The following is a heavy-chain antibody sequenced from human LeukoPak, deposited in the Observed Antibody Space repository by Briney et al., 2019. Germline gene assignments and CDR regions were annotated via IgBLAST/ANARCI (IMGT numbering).Heavy chain of an antibody. J-gene: IGHJ1*01. Sequence: PGGSLRLSCAASGFTFSGYWIYWVRQAPGKGLVWVSRVSGDGSRTTYADSVKGRVTISRDNAKNTVYLQMNSLRAEDTAVYYCARTYCGGDCYGYFQHWGQGTLVTVSS. CDR3: ARTYCGGDCYGYFQH. CDR1: GFTFSGYW. D-gene: IGHD2-21*02. CDR2: VSGDGSRT. V-gene: IGHV3-74*01.